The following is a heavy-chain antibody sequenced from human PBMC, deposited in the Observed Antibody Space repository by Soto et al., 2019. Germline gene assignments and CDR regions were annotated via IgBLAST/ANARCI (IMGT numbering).Heavy chain of an antibody. D-gene: IGHD3-3*01. J-gene: IGHJ4*02. CDR1: GYTLTELS. CDR2: FDPEDGET. V-gene: IGHV1-24*01. CDR3: ATVLPKPPRHYDFWSGYWQDYFDY. Sequence: ASVKVSCKVSGYTLTELSMHWVRQAPGKGLEWMGGFDPEDGETIYAQKFQGRVTMTEDTSTDTAYMELSSLRSEDTAVYYCATVLPKPPRHYDFWSGYWQDYFDYWGQGTLVTVSS.